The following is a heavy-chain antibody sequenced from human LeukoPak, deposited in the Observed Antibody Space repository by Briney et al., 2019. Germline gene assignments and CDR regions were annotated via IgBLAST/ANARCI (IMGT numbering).Heavy chain of an antibody. CDR3: ARYSSGWYSAFDI. V-gene: IGHV1-2*02. CDR1: GYTFTGYY. J-gene: IGHJ3*02. D-gene: IGHD6-19*01. Sequence: ASVKVSCKASGYTFTGYYMHWVRQAPGQGLEWMGWINPNSGGTNYAQTFQGRVTMTRDTSISTAYMELSRLRSDDTAVYYCARYSSGWYSAFDIWGQGTMVTVSS. CDR2: INPNSGGT.